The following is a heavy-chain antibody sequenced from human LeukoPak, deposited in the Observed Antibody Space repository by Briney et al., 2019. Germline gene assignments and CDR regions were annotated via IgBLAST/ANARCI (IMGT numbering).Heavy chain of an antibody. D-gene: IGHD2-15*01. CDR1: GFMFGGYE. J-gene: IGHJ4*02. V-gene: IGHV3-48*03. CDR2: ISTSGSTI. CDR3: TRHPAEGDY. Sequence: GGSLRLSCAASGFMFGGYEMHWVRQAPGKGLEWLSCISTSGSTIYYADSVKGRFTISRDNAKKSLYLQMNSLRAEDTAVYYCTRHPAEGDYWGQGTLVTVSS.